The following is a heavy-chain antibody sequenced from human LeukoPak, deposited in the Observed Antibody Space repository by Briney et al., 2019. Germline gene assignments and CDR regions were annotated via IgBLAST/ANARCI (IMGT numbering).Heavy chain of an antibody. V-gene: IGHV4-59*01. CDR2: IYSSGTT. D-gene: IGHD3-3*01. CDR3: ARGGVEWSPYMAGAFGM. CDR1: GDSISSYY. J-gene: IGHJ3*02. Sequence: PETRSLTCIVYGDSISSYYWTWIRQPPGKGLEWIGYIYSSGTTNYNPSLKSRVSISQDTSKNRFSLKLSSVTAADTAIYYCARGGVEWSPYMAGAFGMWGQGTMVTVSS.